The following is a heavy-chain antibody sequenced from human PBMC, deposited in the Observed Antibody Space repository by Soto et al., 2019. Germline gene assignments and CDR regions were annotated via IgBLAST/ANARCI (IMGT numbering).Heavy chain of an antibody. J-gene: IGHJ2*01. CDR3: ARGRGGNTYEYFDL. V-gene: IGHV3-23*01. Sequence: LLESGGGLVQPGGSLRLSCAASGFTFSSFAMSWVRRAPGKGLECVSGISAYGTSTYYADSVKGRVTISRDNSRNTLALQRNSMRGDDAAVYYCARGRGGNTYEYFDLWGRGTLVTVSS. D-gene: IGHD5-18*01. CDR1: GFTFSSFA. CDR2: ISAYGTST.